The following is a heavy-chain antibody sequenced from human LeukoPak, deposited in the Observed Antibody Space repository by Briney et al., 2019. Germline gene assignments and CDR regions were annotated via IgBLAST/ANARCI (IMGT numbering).Heavy chain of an antibody. Sequence: SETLSLTCIVSGGSISGDYWSWIRQPAGKGLEWIGLIYTSGSTNSNPSLKSRVTMSLDTSKNQFSLKLNSVTAADTAVYYCAREGIAAAEGTFDIWGRGTMVTVSS. CDR3: AREGIAAAEGTFDI. CDR2: IYTSGST. V-gene: IGHV4-4*07. J-gene: IGHJ3*02. D-gene: IGHD6-13*01. CDR1: GGSISGDY.